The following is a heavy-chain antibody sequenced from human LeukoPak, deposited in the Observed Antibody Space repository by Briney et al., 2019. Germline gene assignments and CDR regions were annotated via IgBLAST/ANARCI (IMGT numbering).Heavy chain of an antibody. Sequence: ASVKVSCKASGYTFTSYDINWVRQSTGQGLEWMGWMNPNSGNTGYAQKFQGRVTMTRNTSISTAYMELSSLRSEDTAVYYCARDRGGLQYPYYFDNWGQGILVTVSS. CDR3: ARDRGGLQYPYYFDN. J-gene: IGHJ4*02. D-gene: IGHD4-11*01. CDR2: MNPNSGNT. V-gene: IGHV1-8*01. CDR1: GYTFTSYD.